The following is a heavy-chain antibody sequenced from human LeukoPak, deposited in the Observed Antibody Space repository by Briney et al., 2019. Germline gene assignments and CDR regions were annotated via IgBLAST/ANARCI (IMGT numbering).Heavy chain of an antibody. CDR1: GGSFSGYY. J-gene: IGHJ4*02. Sequence: SETLSLTCAVYGGSFSGYYWSWIRQPPGKGLEWIGETNHSGSTNYNPSLKSRVTISVDTSKNQFSLKLSSVTAADTAVYYCARGRYLGYWGQGTLVTVSS. V-gene: IGHV4-34*01. CDR3: ARGRYLGY. CDR2: TNHSGST.